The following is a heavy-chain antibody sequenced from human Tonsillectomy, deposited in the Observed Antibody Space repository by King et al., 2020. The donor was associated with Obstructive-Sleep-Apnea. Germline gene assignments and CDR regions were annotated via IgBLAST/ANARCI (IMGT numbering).Heavy chain of an antibody. Sequence: VQLVESGAEVKKTGASVKVSCKASGYTFTSYEINWVRKATGQGLGWMGWMNPNSGNTGHAQKFQGRVTMTRNTSISTAYMELSSLRSEDTAVYYCARGRGAAAGTLSGWGQGTLVTVSS. V-gene: IGHV1-8*01. CDR2: MNPNSGNT. J-gene: IGHJ4*02. CDR1: GYTFTSYE. D-gene: IGHD6-13*01. CDR3: ARGRGAAAGTLSG.